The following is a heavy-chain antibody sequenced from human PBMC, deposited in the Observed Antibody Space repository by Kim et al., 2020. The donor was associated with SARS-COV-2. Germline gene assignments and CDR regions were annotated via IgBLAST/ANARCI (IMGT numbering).Heavy chain of an antibody. Sequence: SETLSLTCTVSGGSISSSSYYWGWIRQPPGKGLEWIGSIYYSGSTYYNPSLKSRVTISVDTSKNQFSLKLSSVTAADTAVYYCAGLSQYYFDYWGQGTLVTVSS. CDR2: IYYSGST. J-gene: IGHJ4*02. D-gene: IGHD4-4*01. CDR3: AGLSQYYFDY. CDR1: GGSISSSSYY. V-gene: IGHV4-39*01.